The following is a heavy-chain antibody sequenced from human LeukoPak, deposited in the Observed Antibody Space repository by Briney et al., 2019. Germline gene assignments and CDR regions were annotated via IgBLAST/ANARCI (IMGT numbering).Heavy chain of an antibody. CDR3: ARGYSSRRFDP. CDR2: INSDGSST. D-gene: IGHD6-13*01. CDR1: GFTFSSYW. V-gene: IGHV3-74*01. J-gene: IGHJ5*02. Sequence: GGSLRLSCAASGFTFSSYWMHWVRQAPGKGLVWVSRINSDGSSTSYADSVKGRFTISRDNAKNTLYLQMNSLRAEDMAVYYCARGYSSRRFDPWGQGTLVTVS.